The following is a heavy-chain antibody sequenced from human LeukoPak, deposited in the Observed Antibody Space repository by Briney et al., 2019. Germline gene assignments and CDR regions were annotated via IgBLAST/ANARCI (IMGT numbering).Heavy chain of an antibody. CDR1: GLTLTDYN. J-gene: IGHJ4*02. V-gene: IGHV3-30*02. CDR3: ARGAAVALEL. CDR2: IRFDGTTE. D-gene: IGHD6-19*01. Sequence: GGSLRLSCGASGLTLTDYNMHWVRQAPGKGLEYVAFIRFDGTTEYYTDSVKGRFTMSRDKSKNTLYPQMNSLRGEDTAVYYCARGAAVALELWGQGTLVTVSS.